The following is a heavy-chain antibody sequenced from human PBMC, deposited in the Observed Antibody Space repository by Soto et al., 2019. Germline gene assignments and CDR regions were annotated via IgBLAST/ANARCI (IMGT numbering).Heavy chain of an antibody. V-gene: IGHV4-61*08. D-gene: IGHD3-22*01. Sequence: SETLSLTCTVSGVSVRSDGYYWTWIRQPPGKGLEWIGYIHYSGSTNYNPSLKSRVTISVDTSKNQFSLKLSSVSAADTAVYYCARDRRGGTRPHYYDSSGYYNPFDRWGQGTLVTVS. CDR3: ARDRRGGTRPHYYDSSGYYNPFDR. J-gene: IGHJ4*02. CDR2: IHYSGST. CDR1: GVSVRSDGYY.